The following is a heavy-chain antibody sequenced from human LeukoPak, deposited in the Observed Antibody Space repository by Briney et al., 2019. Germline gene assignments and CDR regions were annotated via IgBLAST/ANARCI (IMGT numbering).Heavy chain of an antibody. Sequence: GGSLRLSCAASGFTFSDYYMSWIRQAPGKGLEWVSYISSSGSTIYYADSVKGRFTISRDNAENSLYLQMNSLRAEDTAVYYCAKDEVVGAFGYWGQGTLVTVSS. CDR3: AKDEVVGAFGY. D-gene: IGHD1-26*01. V-gene: IGHV3-11*01. CDR2: ISSSGSTI. J-gene: IGHJ4*02. CDR1: GFTFSDYY.